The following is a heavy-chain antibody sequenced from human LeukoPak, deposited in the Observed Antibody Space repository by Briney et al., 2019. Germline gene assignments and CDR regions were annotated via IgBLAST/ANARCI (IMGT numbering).Heavy chain of an antibody. CDR2: IKEDGSEK. CDR3: ARESRDYGGRRNDY. Sequence: GGSLRLSCAASGFTFSSYWMSWVRQAPGKGLEWVANIKEDGSEKYYVDSVKGRFTISRDNAKTSLYLQMNSLRAEDTAVYYCARESRDYGGRRNDYWGQGTLVTVSS. V-gene: IGHV3-7*01. CDR1: GFTFSSYW. J-gene: IGHJ4*02. D-gene: IGHD4-23*01.